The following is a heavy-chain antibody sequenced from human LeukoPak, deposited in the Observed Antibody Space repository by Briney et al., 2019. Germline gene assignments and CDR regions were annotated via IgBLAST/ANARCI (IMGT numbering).Heavy chain of an antibody. J-gene: IGHJ4*02. D-gene: IGHD6-19*01. CDR3: ARRESSGWYVDY. V-gene: IGHV3-30*03. Sequence: GRSLRLSCAASGFTFSSYGMHWVRQAPGKGLEWVAVISYDGSYKYYADSVKGRFTISRDNSKNTLYLQVNSLRAGDTAVYYCARRESSGWYVDYWGQGTLVTVSS. CDR1: GFTFSSYG. CDR2: ISYDGSYK.